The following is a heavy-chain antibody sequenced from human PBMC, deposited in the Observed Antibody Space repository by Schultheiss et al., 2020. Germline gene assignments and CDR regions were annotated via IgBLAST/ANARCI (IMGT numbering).Heavy chain of an antibody. CDR3: AKGLDQLFWGSYCFDC. J-gene: IGHJ4*02. Sequence: GGSLRLSCAASGFTFSSYWMHWVRQAPGKGLVWVSRINSDGSSTSYADSVKGRFTISRDNSKNTLHLQMNSLRGEDTAIYYCAKGLDQLFWGSYCFDCWGQGALVTVSS. V-gene: IGHV3-74*01. D-gene: IGHD3-16*01. CDR1: GFTFSSYW. CDR2: INSDGSST.